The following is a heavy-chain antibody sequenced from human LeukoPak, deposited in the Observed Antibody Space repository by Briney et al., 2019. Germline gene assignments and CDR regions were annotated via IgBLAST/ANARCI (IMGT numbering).Heavy chain of an antibody. J-gene: IGHJ3*02. CDR2: ISYIGST. CDR1: ADSFIVHS. V-gene: IGHV4-59*11. CDR3: ARDLVTVTKGFDI. D-gene: IGHD4-17*01. Sequence: SETLSLTCAVSADSFIVHSWTWIRQSPGKGLEGIGYISYIGSTNYNPSLKSQVTISIDTSKNQFSLKLRSVTAADTAVYYCARDLVTVTKGFDIWGQGTMVSASS.